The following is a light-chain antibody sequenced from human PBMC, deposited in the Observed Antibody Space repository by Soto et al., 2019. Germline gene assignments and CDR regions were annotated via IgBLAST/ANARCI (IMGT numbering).Light chain of an antibody. CDR1: SSNIGAGYD. CDR3: QSYDSSLSGVV. CDR2: GNS. J-gene: IGLJ2*01. Sequence: QFVLTQPPSVSGAPGQRVTISCTGSSSNIGAGYDVHWYQQLPGTAPKLLIYGNSNRPSGVPDRFSGSKSGTSASLAITGLQAEDEADYYCQSYDSSLSGVVFGGGPSSPS. V-gene: IGLV1-40*01.